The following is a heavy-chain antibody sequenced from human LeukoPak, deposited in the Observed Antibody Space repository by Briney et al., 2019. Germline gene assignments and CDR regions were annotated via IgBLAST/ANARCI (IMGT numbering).Heavy chain of an antibody. CDR2: ISSSSSYI. CDR3: ARGPVVPAAEYYYYGMDV. V-gene: IGHV3-21*01. D-gene: IGHD2-2*01. J-gene: IGHJ6*02. CDR1: GFTFSSYS. Sequence: GGSLRLSCAASGFTFSSYSMNWVRQAPGKGLEWVSSISSSSSYIYYADSVKGRFTFSRDNAKNSLYLQMNSLRAEDTAVYYCARGPVVPAAEYYYYGMDVWGQGTTVTVSS.